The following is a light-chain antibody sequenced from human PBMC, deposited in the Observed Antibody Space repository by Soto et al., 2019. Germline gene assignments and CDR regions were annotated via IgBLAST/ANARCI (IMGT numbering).Light chain of an antibody. Sequence: EMVMTQSPAILSVSPGESATPSCRASQSVNSNYLAWYQQHPGQPPRLLIYGISTRATGIPARFSGSGSGTEFSLTISSLQSEDFAVYYCQQYSKWPITFGQGTRLEI. CDR3: QQYSKWPIT. J-gene: IGKJ5*01. CDR1: QSVNSN. V-gene: IGKV3-15*01. CDR2: GIS.